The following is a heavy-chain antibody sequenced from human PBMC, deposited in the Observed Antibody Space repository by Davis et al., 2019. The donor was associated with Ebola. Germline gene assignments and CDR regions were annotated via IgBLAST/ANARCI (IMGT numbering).Heavy chain of an antibody. V-gene: IGHV1-18*04. D-gene: IGHD3-9*01. CDR2: ISAYNGNT. J-gene: IGHJ3*02. CDR1: GYTFTSYG. Sequence: ASVKVSCKASGYTFTSYGISWVRHAPGQGLEWMGWISAYNGNTNYAQKLQGRVTMTTDTSTSTAYMELRSLRSDDTAVYYCAREMGYDILFLCAFDIWGQGTMVTVSS. CDR3: AREMGYDILFLCAFDI.